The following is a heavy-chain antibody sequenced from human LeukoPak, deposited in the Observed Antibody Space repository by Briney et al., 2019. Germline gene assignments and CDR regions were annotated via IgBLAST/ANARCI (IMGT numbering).Heavy chain of an antibody. CDR2: INPDGTST. CDR3: ARDAGDCGGDCPRWFDP. D-gene: IGHD2-21*02. CDR1: RFSFSDNY. J-gene: IGHJ5*02. Sequence: GGSLRLSCAASRFSFSDNYMDWVRQAPGKGLVWVSRINPDGTSTSYADSVKGRFTISRDNAKNTVDLQMNSLRGEDTAVYYCARDAGDCGGDCPRWFDPWGQGTLVTVSS. V-gene: IGHV3-74*01.